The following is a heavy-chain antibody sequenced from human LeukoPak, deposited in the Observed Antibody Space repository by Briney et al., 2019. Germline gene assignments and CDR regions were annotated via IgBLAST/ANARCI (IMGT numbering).Heavy chain of an antibody. Sequence: PGGSLRLSCAASGFTLSGYWIHWVRQAPGKGLVWVARINPDGSITSYADSVKGRITISRDNAKNTLYLQMNSLRAEDTAVYYCASQPDEDAFDIWGQGTMVTVSS. CDR1: GFTLSGYW. J-gene: IGHJ3*02. CDR2: INPDGSIT. CDR3: ASQPDEDAFDI. V-gene: IGHV3-74*01.